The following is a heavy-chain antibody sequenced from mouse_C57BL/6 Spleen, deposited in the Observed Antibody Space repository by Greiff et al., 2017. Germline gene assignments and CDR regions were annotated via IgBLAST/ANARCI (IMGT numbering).Heavy chain of an antibody. V-gene: IGHV1-66*01. Sequence: VQLQESGPELVKPGASVKISCKASGYSFTSYYIHWVKQRPGQGLEWIGWIYPGSGNTKYNEKFKGKATLTADTSSSTAYMQLSSLTSEDSAVYYCAREGGLRPYFDYWGQGTTLTVSS. D-gene: IGHD2-4*01. CDR1: GYSFTSYY. J-gene: IGHJ2*01. CDR2: IYPGSGNT. CDR3: AREGGLRPYFDY.